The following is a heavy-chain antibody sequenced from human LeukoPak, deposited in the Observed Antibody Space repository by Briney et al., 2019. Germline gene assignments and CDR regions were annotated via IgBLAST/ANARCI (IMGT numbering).Heavy chain of an antibody. D-gene: IGHD5-18*01. V-gene: IGHV4-59*01. CDR2: IYYSGST. CDR3: ARGGYSYGVIDY. J-gene: IGHJ4*02. Sequence: SETLSLTCTVSGGSISSYYWSWIRQPPGKGLEWIGYIYYSGSTNYNPSLKSRVTISVDTSKNRFSLKLSSVTAADTAMYYCARGGYSYGVIDYWGQGTLVTVSS. CDR1: GGSISSYY.